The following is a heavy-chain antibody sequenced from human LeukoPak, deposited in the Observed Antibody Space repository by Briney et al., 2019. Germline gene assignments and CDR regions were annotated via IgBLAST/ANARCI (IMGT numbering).Heavy chain of an antibody. CDR1: GGTFSSYA. CDR2: IIPIFGTA. CDR3: ARRNRWELLLLDY. J-gene: IGHJ4*02. V-gene: IGHV1-69*01. D-gene: IGHD1-26*01. Sequence: GSSVKVSCKASGGTFSSYAISWVRQAPGQGLVWMGGIIPIFGTANYAQKFQGRVTITADESTSTAYMELSSLRSEDTAVYYCARRNRWELLLLDYWGQGTLVTVSS.